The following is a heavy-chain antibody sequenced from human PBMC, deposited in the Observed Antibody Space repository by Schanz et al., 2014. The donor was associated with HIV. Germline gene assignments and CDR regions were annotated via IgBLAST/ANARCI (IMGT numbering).Heavy chain of an antibody. V-gene: IGHV3-23*04. CDR1: GFTFSDYY. D-gene: IGHD2-2*01. CDR2: ISGSGGST. Sequence: EVQLVESGGGLVQPGRSLRLSCAASGFTFSDYYMSWIRQAPGKGLEWVSDISGSGGSTYYADSVKGRFTISRDNSKNTLSLQMNSLRAEDTAVYYCARDSQLFCSSTSCLFDCWGQGTLVTVSS. CDR3: ARDSQLFCSSTSCLFDC. J-gene: IGHJ4*02.